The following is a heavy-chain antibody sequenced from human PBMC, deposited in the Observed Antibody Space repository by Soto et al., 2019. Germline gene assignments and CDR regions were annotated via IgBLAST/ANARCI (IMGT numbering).Heavy chain of an antibody. V-gene: IGHV3-73*02. D-gene: IGHD1-26*01. Sequence: EVQLVESGGGLVQPGGSLKLSCAASGFTFSGSAMHWVRQASGKGLEWVGRIRSKANSYATAYAASVKGRFTISRDDSKNTAYLRMNSLKTEDTAVYYCTRVGATKLFDYWGQGTLVTVSS. CDR1: GFTFSGSA. CDR2: IRSKANSYAT. J-gene: IGHJ4*02. CDR3: TRVGATKLFDY.